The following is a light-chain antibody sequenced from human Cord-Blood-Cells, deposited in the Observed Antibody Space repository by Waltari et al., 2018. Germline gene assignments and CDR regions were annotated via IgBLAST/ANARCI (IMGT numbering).Light chain of an antibody. CDR1: SSEVGGYNY. Sequence: QSALTQPASVSGSPGQSITISCTGTSSEVGGYNYVSWYQQHPGKAPKLMVYDVSNRRSGVSTRFSGSKAGNTASLTISGLQAEDEADYYCSSYTSSSTYVFGTGTKVTVL. V-gene: IGLV2-14*01. CDR3: SSYTSSSTYV. CDR2: DVS. J-gene: IGLJ1*01.